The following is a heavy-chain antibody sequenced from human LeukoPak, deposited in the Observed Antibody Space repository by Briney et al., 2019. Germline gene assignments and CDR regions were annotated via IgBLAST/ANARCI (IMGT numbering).Heavy chain of an antibody. D-gene: IGHD2-2*01. CDR1: GYTFTGYY. V-gene: IGHV1-2*02. Sequence: ASVKVSCTASGYTFTGYYMHWVRQAPGQGLEWMGWINPNGGGTNYAQKFQGRVTMTRDTSISTAYMELSRLRSDDTAVYYCARDSAYCSSTSCSSFPNWFDPWGQGTLVTVSS. CDR3: ARDSAYCSSTSCSSFPNWFDP. J-gene: IGHJ5*02. CDR2: INPNGGGT.